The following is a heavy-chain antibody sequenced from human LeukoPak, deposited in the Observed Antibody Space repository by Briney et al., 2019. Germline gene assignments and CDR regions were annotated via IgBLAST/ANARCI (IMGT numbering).Heavy chain of an antibody. D-gene: IGHD2-2*01. V-gene: IGHV3-23*01. CDR1: GFTFSSYA. J-gene: IGHJ6*03. Sequence: GSLRLSCAASGFTFSSYAMSWVRQAPGKGLEWVSAVSGSGGSTYYADSVKGRFTISRDNSKNTLYLQMNSLRAEDTAVYYCAKWGYCSSTSCYPYYYYMDVWGKGTTVTVSS. CDR3: AKWGYCSSTSCYPYYYYMDV. CDR2: VSGSGGST.